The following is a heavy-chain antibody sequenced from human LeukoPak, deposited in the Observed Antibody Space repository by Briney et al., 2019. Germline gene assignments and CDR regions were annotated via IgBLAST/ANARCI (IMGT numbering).Heavy chain of an antibody. J-gene: IGHJ4*02. V-gene: IGHV3-30-3*01. D-gene: IGHD2-2*01. CDR3: ARGRGDCSSTSCYLAY. CDR1: GFTFSSYA. Sequence: PGRSLRLSCAASGFTFSSYAMHWVRQAPGKGLEWVAVISYDGSNKYYADSVKGRFTISRDNSKNTLYLQMNSLRAEDTAVYYCARGRGDCSSTSCYLAYWGQGTLVTVSS. CDR2: ISYDGSNK.